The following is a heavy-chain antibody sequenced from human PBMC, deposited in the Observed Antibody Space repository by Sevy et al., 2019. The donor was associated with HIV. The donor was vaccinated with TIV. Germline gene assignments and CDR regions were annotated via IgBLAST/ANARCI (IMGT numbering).Heavy chain of an antibody. D-gene: IGHD4-17*01. Sequence: GGSLRLSCAASGFTFSSYEMNWVRQAPGKGLEWVSYISNSGNTISYSDSVKGPFTMPRDNARNSRSLQMNGLRAEDTAVDYCARDLPPSATTVAHFDCWGQGTLVTVSS. CDR2: ISNSGNTI. V-gene: IGHV3-48*03. J-gene: IGHJ4*02. CDR1: GFTFSSYE. CDR3: ARDLPPSATTVAHFDC.